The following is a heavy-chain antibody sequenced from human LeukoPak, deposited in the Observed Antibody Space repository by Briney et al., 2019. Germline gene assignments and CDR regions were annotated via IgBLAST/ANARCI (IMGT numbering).Heavy chain of an antibody. J-gene: IGHJ6*03. V-gene: IGHV3-9*01. CDR3: AKDFDRDYYYYMDV. CDR2: ISWNSGSI. Sequence: GRSLRLSCAASGFTFDDYAMHWVRHAPGKGLEWVSGISWNSGSIGYADSVKGRFTISRDNAKNSLYLQMNSLRAEDTALYYCAKDFDRDYYYYMDVWGKGTTVTISS. D-gene: IGHD3-9*01. CDR1: GFTFDDYA.